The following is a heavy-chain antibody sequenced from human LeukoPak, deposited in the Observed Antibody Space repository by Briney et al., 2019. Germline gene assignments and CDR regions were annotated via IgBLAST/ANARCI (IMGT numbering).Heavy chain of an antibody. CDR3: ATGTGHYYYYYYMDV. D-gene: IGHD1-1*01. Sequence: SETLSLTCTVSGGSISSSSYYWGWIRQPPGKGLEWIGSIYYSGSTYYNPSLKSRVTISVDTSKNQFSLKLSSVTAADTAIYYCATGTGHYYYYYYMDVWGKGTTVTVSS. CDR1: GGSISSSSYY. J-gene: IGHJ6*03. CDR2: IYYSGST. V-gene: IGHV4-39*01.